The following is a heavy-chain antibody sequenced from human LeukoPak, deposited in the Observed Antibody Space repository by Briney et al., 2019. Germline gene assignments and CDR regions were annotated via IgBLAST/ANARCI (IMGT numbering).Heavy chain of an antibody. Sequence: GGSLRLSCAASGFTFSYYWMSWVRQAPGKGLEWVANINQDESEKYYVDSVKGRFTISRDNAKSSLYLQMNSLRAEDTAVYYCARDRGVVSYYYYGMDVWGQGATVTVSS. J-gene: IGHJ6*02. V-gene: IGHV3-7*01. CDR3: ARDRGVVSYYYYGMDV. CDR2: INQDESEK. D-gene: IGHD2-15*01. CDR1: GFTFSYYW.